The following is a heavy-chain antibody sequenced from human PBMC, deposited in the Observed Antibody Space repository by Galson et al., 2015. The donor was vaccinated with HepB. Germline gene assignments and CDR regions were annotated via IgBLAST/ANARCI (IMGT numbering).Heavy chain of an antibody. V-gene: IGHV3-33*01. J-gene: IGHJ6*02. CDR2: IWYDGSNK. Sequence: SLRLSCAASGFTFSSYGMHWVRQAPGRGLEWVAVIWYDGSNKYYADSVKGRFTISRDNSKNTLYLQMNSLRAEDTAVYYCARDTTGLGDWLVSGYYYGMDVWGQGTTVTVSS. CDR3: ARDTTGLGDWLVSGYYYGMDV. D-gene: IGHD3/OR15-3a*01. CDR1: GFTFSSYG.